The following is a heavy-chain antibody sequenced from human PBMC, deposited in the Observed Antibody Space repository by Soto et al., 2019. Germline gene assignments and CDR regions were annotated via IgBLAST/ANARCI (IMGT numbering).Heavy chain of an antibody. CDR1: GYSIISYW. D-gene: IGHD3-22*01. CDR3: ARHPIITSGFDP. Sequence: GESLKISCKGSGYSIISYWISWVRQMPGKGLEWMGRIDLSDSYTNYSPSFQGHVTISADKSISTAYLQWSSLKASDTAMYYCARHPIITSGFDPCGQGTLVTVSS. CDR2: IDLSDSYT. J-gene: IGHJ5*02. V-gene: IGHV5-10-1*01.